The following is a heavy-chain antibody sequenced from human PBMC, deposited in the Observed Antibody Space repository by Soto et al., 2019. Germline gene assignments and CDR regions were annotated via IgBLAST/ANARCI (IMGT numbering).Heavy chain of an antibody. D-gene: IGHD2-2*02. CDR2: IYYSGST. J-gene: IGHJ3*02. V-gene: IGHV4-31*03. CDR1: GGSISSGGYY. CDR3: ARGKVVVVPAAVPRLGAFDI. Sequence: PSETLSLTCTVSGGSISSGGYYWSWIRQRPGKGLEWIGYIYYSGSTYYNPSLKSRVTISVDTSKNQFSLKLSPVTAADTAVYYCARGKVVVVPAAVPRLGAFDIWGQGTMVTVSS.